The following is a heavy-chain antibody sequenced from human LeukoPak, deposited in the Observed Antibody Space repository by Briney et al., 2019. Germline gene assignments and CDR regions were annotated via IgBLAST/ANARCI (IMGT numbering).Heavy chain of an antibody. CDR3: AREHSPLRYFGWLSLDY. J-gene: IGHJ4*02. CDR1: GFTFSSYY. D-gene: IGHD3-9*01. Sequence: PGGSLRLSCAGSGFTFSSYYMNWVRQAPGKGLEWVSSISSSSSYIYYADSVKGRFTISRDNAKNSLYLQMNSLRAEDTAVYYCAREHSPLRYFGWLSLDYWGQGTLVTVSS. V-gene: IGHV3-21*01. CDR2: ISSSSSYI.